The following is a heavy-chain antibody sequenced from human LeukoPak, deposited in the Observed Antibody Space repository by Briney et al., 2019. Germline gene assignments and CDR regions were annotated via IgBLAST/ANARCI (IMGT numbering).Heavy chain of an antibody. CDR2: IYYSGST. CDR3: ARLLRVGYCSTTTCNWFDP. V-gene: IGHV4-39*06. D-gene: IGHD2-2*03. CDR1: GGSISSTSYY. Sequence: SETLSLTCVVSGGSISSTSYYWGWIRQPPGKGLEWIGSIYYSGSTYYSPSLKSRVTISVDTSKNEFALKLSSVTAADTAVYYCARLLRVGYCSTTTCNWFDPWGQGTLVTVSS. J-gene: IGHJ5*02.